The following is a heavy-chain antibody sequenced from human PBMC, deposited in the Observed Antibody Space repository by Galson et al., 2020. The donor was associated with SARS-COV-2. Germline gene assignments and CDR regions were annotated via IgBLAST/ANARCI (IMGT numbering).Heavy chain of an antibody. CDR2: INTNTGNP. D-gene: IGHD3-9*01. V-gene: IGHV7-4-1*02. J-gene: IGHJ6*02. CDR1: GYTFTSYA. Sequence: ASVKVSCTASGYTFTSYAMNWVRQSPGQGLEWMGWINTNTGNPTYAQGFTGRSVFSLDTSVSTAYQQLSSLKAEETAVYYGARNPSLADIWTGYPTGGWYYGMDVWGQGTTVTVSS. CDR3: ARNPSLADIWTGYPTGGWYYGMDV.